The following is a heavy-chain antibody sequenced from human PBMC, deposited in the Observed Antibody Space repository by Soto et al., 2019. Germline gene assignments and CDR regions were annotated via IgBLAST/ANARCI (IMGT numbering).Heavy chain of an antibody. Sequence: PSETLSLTCTVSGGSISSGEYYWSWIRQPPGKGLEWIGYIYYSGSTYYNPSLKSRVTISVDTSKNQFSLKLSSVTAADTAVYYCARDGWNYHFDYWGQGTLVTVSS. D-gene: IGHD1-7*01. J-gene: IGHJ4*02. CDR2: IYYSGST. V-gene: IGHV4-30-4*01. CDR1: GGSISSGEYY. CDR3: ARDGWNYHFDY.